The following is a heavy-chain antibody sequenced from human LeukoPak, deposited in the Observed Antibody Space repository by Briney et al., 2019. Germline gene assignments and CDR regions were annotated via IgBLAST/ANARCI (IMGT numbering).Heavy chain of an antibody. CDR2: IDPDGSNT. V-gene: IGHV3-74*01. CDR3: ARILYCTSISCYSS. Sequence: GGSLRLSCAASGFTVSNYWMHWVRQAPGKGLVWVSRIDPDGSNTTYADSVKGRFTISRDNAKNTLYLQMNSLRAEDTAVYYCARILYCTSISCYSSWGQGTLVTVSS. J-gene: IGHJ1*01. CDR1: GFTVSNYW. D-gene: IGHD2-2*01.